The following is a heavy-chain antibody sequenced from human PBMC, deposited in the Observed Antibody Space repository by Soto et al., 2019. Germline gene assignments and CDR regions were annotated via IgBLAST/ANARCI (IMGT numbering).Heavy chain of an antibody. Sequence: GASVEVSCKASGCIFSDYAFSWVRQAPGQGLEWMGGIMPVFGSANYAPRFQGRVTITADASTSKAYMELRSLRSEDTAVYYCAMRASIQSLLDYGDYGSFDPWG. J-gene: IGHJ5*02. CDR3: AMRASIQSLLDYGDYGSFDP. D-gene: IGHD4-17*01. V-gene: IGHV1-69*13. CDR2: IMPVFGSA. CDR1: GCIFSDYA.